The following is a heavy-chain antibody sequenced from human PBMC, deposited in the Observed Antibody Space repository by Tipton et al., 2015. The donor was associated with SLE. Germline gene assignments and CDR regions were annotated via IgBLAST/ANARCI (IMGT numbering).Heavy chain of an antibody. CDR3: ARHEQQLDGGGFDY. V-gene: IGHV1-69*01. Sequence: QSGAEVKKPGSSVKVSCRASRDTFSSYAISWVRQAPGQGLEWMGGIIPILGIANSAQKFQGRVTITPDESTSTAYMELSSLRSEDTAVYYCARHEQQLDGGGFDYWGQGTLVTVSS. CDR1: RDTFSSYA. D-gene: IGHD6-13*01. J-gene: IGHJ4*02. CDR2: IIPILGIA.